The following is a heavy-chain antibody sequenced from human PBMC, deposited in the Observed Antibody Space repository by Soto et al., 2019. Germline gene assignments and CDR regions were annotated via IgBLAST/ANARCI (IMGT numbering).Heavy chain of an antibody. Sequence: RRLSCAASGFTFSSYSMNWVRQAPGKGLEWVSSISSSSSYIYYADSVKGRFTISRDNAKNSLYLQMNSLRAEDTAVYYCARDLGDDYDFWSGYFYYYYYGMEVWGQGTTVTVS. CDR1: GFTFSSYS. J-gene: IGHJ6*01. CDR2: ISSSSSYI. D-gene: IGHD3-3*01. CDR3: ARDLGDDYDFWSGYFYYYYYGMEV. V-gene: IGHV3-21*01.